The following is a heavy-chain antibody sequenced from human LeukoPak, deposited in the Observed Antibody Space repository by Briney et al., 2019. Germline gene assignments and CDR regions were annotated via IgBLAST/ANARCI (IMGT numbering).Heavy chain of an antibody. V-gene: IGHV4-34*01. Sequence: SETLSLTCAVYGGSFSGYYWSWIRQAPGKGLEWVGSVYHSGSIYYNPSLKSRVIMSVDTSKNQFSLKLSSLTAADTAIYYCAREIYYDSSAYDYWGQGTLVTVSS. J-gene: IGHJ4*02. CDR3: AREIYYDSSAYDY. CDR2: VYHSGSI. CDR1: GGSFSGYY. D-gene: IGHD3-22*01.